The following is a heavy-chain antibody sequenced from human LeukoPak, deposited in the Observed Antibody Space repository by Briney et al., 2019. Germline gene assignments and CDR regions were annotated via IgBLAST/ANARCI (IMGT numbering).Heavy chain of an antibody. V-gene: IGHV1-24*01. Sequence: GASVKVSCKVSGYTLTELSMHWVRQAPGKGLEWMGGFDPEDGETIYAQKFQGRVTMTEDTSTDTAYMGLSSLRSEDTAVYYCATAEPGIAAAGNDWFDPWGQGTLVTVSS. CDR1: GYTLTELS. D-gene: IGHD6-13*01. CDR2: FDPEDGET. J-gene: IGHJ5*02. CDR3: ATAEPGIAAAGNDWFDP.